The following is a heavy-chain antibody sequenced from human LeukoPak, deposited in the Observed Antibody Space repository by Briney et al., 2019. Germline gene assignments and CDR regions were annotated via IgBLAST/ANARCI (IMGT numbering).Heavy chain of an antibody. CDR3: ARDLFLEYSSPYYYYYYGMDV. D-gene: IGHD6-6*01. CDR2: INPNSGGT. V-gene: IGHV1-2*02. CDR1: GYTVTSYY. Sequence: ASVKVSCKASGYTVTSYYMHWVRQAPGQGLEWMGWINPNSGGTNYAQKFQGRVTMTRDTSISTAYMELSRLRSDDTAVYYCARDLFLEYSSPYYYYYYGMDVWGQGTTVTVSS. J-gene: IGHJ6*02.